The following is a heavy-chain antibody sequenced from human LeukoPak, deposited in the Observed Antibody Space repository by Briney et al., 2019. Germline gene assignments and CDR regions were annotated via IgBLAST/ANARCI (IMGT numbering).Heavy chain of an antibody. CDR3: ARTRSVAAAGYPGYFQH. CDR2: IYPGDSDT. V-gene: IGHV5-51*01. Sequence: GESLKISCKGSGYSFTSYWIGWVRQMPGKGLEWMGIIYPGDSDTRYSPSFQGQVTISADKSISTAYLQWSSLKASDTAMYYCARTRSVAAAGYPGYFQHWGQGTLVTVSS. D-gene: IGHD6-13*01. J-gene: IGHJ1*01. CDR1: GYSFTSYW.